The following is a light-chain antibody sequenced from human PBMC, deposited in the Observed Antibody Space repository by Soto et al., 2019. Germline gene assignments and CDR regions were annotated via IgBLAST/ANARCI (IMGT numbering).Light chain of an antibody. Sequence: AIRMTQSPSSLSASTGDRVTITFRARQGISRYVAWYQQKPGKAHKLLIYAASTLQSGVPSRFSGSGSGTDFTLTISCLQSEDFATYYCQQYNSYRTFGQGTRLENK. CDR1: QGISRY. CDR2: AAS. CDR3: QQYNSYRT. V-gene: IGKV1-8*01. J-gene: IGKJ5*01.